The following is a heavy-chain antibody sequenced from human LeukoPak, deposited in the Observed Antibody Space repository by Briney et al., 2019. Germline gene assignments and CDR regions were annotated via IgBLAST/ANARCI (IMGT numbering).Heavy chain of an antibody. CDR1: GFTFSSYW. J-gene: IGHJ4*02. CDR3: ARDRTPFTAAAGTGGLHY. V-gene: IGHV3-7*01. CDR2: IKQDGSEK. D-gene: IGHD6-13*01. Sequence: GGSLRLSCAASGFTFSSYWMSWVRQAPGKGLEWVANIKQDGSEKYYVDSVKGRFTISRDNAKNSLYLQMNSLRAEDTAVYYCARDRTPFTAAAGTGGLHYWGQGTLVTVSS.